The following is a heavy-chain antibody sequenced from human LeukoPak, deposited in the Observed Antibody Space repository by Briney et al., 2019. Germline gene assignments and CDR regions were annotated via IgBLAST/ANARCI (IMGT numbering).Heavy chain of an antibody. D-gene: IGHD2-2*03. CDR3: AKDGYGTSDY. J-gene: IGHJ4*02. V-gene: IGHV3-23*01. CDR2: ISSGGDGT. CDR1: GFTFHNYI. Sequence: GGSLRLSCAASGFTFHNYIMNWVRRAPGKGLEWVSGISSGGDGTYYADSIKGRFTISRDNSKNTLFLQMNSLRAEDTAVYYCAKDGYGTSDYWGQGTLVTVSS.